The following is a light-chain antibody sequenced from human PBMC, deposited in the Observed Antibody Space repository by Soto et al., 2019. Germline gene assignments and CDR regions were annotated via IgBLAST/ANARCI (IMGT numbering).Light chain of an antibody. CDR2: EGS. Sequence: QSALTQPASVSGSPGQSITIACTGTSSDVGSYNLVSWYQQHPGKAPKLMIYEGSKRPSGVSNRFSGSKSGNTASLTISGLQAEDEADHYCCSYAGSSTPLYVFGTGTKLTVL. CDR1: SSDVGSYNL. J-gene: IGLJ1*01. CDR3: CSYAGSSTPLYV. V-gene: IGLV2-23*01.